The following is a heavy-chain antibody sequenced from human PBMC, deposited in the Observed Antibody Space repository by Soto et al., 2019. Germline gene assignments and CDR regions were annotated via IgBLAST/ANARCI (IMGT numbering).Heavy chain of an antibody. D-gene: IGHD5-12*01. CDR2: ISSRASTI. CDR1: GFTFSDYY. Sequence: GGTLNLSCAASGFTFSDYYMSWIRQAPGKGLEWVSFISSRASTIYYADSVKGRFTISRDNAKNSLYLQMNRLRADDTAVYYCATDSGYSSASAYYFDFWGQGALVTVSS. CDR3: ATDSGYSSASAYYFDF. J-gene: IGHJ4*02. V-gene: IGHV3-11*01.